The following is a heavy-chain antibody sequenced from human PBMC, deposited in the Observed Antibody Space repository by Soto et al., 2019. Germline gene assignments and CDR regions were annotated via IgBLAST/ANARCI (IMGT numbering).Heavy chain of an antibody. CDR2: INPSGGST. J-gene: IGHJ4*02. V-gene: IGHV1-46*01. CDR3: ARGEGIAAAGQGV. Sequence: QVQLVQSGAEVKKPGASVKVSCKASGYTFTSYYMHWVRQAPGQGLEWMGIINPSGGSTSYAQKCQGRGTMTRGTSTSTVYREQSSLRSEDTAGEYGARGEGIAAAGQGVWGQGTLVTVSS. CDR1: GYTFTSYY. D-gene: IGHD6-13*01.